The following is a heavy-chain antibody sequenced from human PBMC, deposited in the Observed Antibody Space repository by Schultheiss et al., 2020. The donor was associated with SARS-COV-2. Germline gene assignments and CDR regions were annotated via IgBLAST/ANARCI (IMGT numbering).Heavy chain of an antibody. CDR2: INAGNGNT. Sequence: ASVKVSCKASGYTFTSYAMHWVRQAPGQRLEWMGWINAGNGNTKYSQKFQGRVTITRDTSASTAYMELSSLRSEDTAVYYCARDAAYYYDSSGPFDYWGQGTLVTVSS. CDR3: ARDAAYYYDSSGPFDY. CDR1: GYTFTSYA. D-gene: IGHD3-22*01. V-gene: IGHV1-3*01. J-gene: IGHJ4*02.